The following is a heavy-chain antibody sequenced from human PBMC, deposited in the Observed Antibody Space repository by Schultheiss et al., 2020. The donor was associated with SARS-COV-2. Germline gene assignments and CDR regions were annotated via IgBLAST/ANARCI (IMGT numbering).Heavy chain of an antibody. CDR3: AKLRPYFTFNPWGSV. CDR1: GGSISSSSYY. Sequence: SETLSLTCTVSGGSISSSSYYWGWIRQPPGKGLEWIGYIYHSGSTYYNPSLMSRVTISVDRSKNQFSLKLSSVTAADTAFYFCAKLRPYFTFNPWGSVWSQGTLVTVSS. D-gene: IGHD3-9*01. V-gene: IGHV4-39*07. J-gene: IGHJ4*02. CDR2: IYHSGST.